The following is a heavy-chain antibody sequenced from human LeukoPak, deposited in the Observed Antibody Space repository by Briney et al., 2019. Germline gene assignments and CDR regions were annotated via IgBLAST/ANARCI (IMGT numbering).Heavy chain of an antibody. CDR1: GFTFSSYS. CDR2: ISGGGSTI. J-gene: IGHJ4*02. CDR3: ARDLTGGNDY. D-gene: IGHD1-20*01. V-gene: IGHV3-48*02. Sequence: PGGSLRLSCVASGFTFSSYSMSWVRQTPGKGLEWVSYISGGGSTIYHADSAKGRFTISRDNAKSSLYLLMNSLRDEDRAVYYCARDLTGGNDYWGQGTLVTVSS.